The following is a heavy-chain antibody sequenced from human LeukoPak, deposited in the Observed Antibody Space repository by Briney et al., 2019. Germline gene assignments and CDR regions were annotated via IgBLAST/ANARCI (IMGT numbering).Heavy chain of an antibody. CDR2: ISYDGSNK. Sequence: GRSLRLSCAASGFTFSSYGMHWVRQAPGKGLEWVAVISYDGSNKYYADSVKGRFTISRDNSKNTLYLQMNSLRAEDTAVYYCAKDHPDGYNYEYYFDYWGQGTLVTVSS. CDR1: GFTFSSYG. CDR3: AKDHPDGYNYEYYFDY. D-gene: IGHD5-24*01. V-gene: IGHV3-30*18. J-gene: IGHJ4*02.